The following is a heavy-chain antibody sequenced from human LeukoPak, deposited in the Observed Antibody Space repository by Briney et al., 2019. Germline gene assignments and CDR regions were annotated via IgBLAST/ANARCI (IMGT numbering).Heavy chain of an antibody. CDR1: GFTFSSYP. CDR2: ISNDGGNK. V-gene: IGHV3-30-3*01. Sequence: GGSLRLSCAASGFTFSSYPIHWVRQAPGKGLEWVAVISNDGGNKYYAVSVKGRFTISRDNSKNTLYLQMNSLRTEDTAVYYCAKANAGYCSSTSCYPFDYWGQGTLVTVSS. J-gene: IGHJ4*02. D-gene: IGHD2-2*01. CDR3: AKANAGYCSSTSCYPFDY.